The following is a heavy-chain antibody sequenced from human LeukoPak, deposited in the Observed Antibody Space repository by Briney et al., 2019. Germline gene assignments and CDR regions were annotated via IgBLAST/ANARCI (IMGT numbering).Heavy chain of an antibody. J-gene: IGHJ6*03. CDR3: ATGYSKPVDYMDV. D-gene: IGHD1-26*01. Sequence: GGSLRLSCAASGFTFDDYAMHWVRQAPGKGLEWVSGISWNSGSIGYADSVKGRFTISRDNAKNSLYLQMNSLRAEDTAVYYCATGYSKPVDYMDVWGKGTTVTVSS. V-gene: IGHV3-9*01. CDR2: ISWNSGSI. CDR1: GFTFDDYA.